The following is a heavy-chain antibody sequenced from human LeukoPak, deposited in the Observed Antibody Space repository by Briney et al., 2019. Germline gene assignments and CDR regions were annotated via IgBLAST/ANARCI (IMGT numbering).Heavy chain of an antibody. V-gene: IGHV3-48*03. Sequence: GGSLRLSCAASGFTFSSYDMNWVRQAPGKGPEWVSYISSSGNAIYYADSVKGRFTISRDNAKNSLYLQMNSLGAEDTAVYYCARRFDSWGQGTLVTVSS. CDR1: GFTFSSYD. CDR3: ARRFDS. J-gene: IGHJ4*02. CDR2: ISSSGNAI.